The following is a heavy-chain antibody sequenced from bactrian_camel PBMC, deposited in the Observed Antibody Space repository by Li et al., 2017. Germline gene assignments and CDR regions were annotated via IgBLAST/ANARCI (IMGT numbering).Heavy chain of an antibody. CDR2: MYTGFGGGNI. CDR3: AVTAPSTSVFVMGWLLREKDFAY. CDR1: LPRPKDTASLYTFDSAC. J-gene: IGHJ6*01. D-gene: IGHD1*01. Sequence: VQLVESGGGSVQAGGSLRLSCEASLPRPKDTASLYTFDSACMGWFRQPPGKEREGVAAMYTGFGGGNIYYDDSVRGRFTISQDNSKNTIVLQMIDLKPEDSAMYYCAVTAPSTSVFVMGWLLREKDFAYWGQGTQVTVS. V-gene: IGHV3S31*01.